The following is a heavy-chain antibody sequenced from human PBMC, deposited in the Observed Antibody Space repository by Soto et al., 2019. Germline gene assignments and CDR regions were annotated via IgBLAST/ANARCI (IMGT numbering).Heavy chain of an antibody. J-gene: IGHJ4*02. CDR3: AATPRY. CDR2: IYSSGST. Sequence: QVQLQESGPGLVKPSETLSLTCTVSGGSISSYYWSWIRQHPGKGLEWIGYIYSSGSTNYNPSLKGRVTMSLDTSKNQVSLNVTSVTAADTAVYYCAATPRYWGQGRLVTVSS. CDR1: GGSISSYY. V-gene: IGHV4-59*01. D-gene: IGHD1-26*01.